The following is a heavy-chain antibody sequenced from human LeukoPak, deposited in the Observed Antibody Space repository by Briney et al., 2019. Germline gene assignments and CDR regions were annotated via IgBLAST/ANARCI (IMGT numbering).Heavy chain of an antibody. CDR2: ISGSGGST. CDR1: GFTFSSYA. Sequence: GGSLRLSCAASGFTFSSYAMSWVRQAPGKGLEWVSAISGSGGSTYYADSVKGRFTISRDNSKNTLYLQMNSLRAEDTAVYYCAKRDIVVVPAAMGGSGDYWGQGTLVTVSS. CDR3: AKRDIVVVPAAMGGSGDY. J-gene: IGHJ4*02. V-gene: IGHV3-23*01. D-gene: IGHD2-2*01.